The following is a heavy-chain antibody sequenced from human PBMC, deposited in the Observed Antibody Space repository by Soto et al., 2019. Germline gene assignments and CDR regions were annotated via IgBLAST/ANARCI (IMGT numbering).Heavy chain of an antibody. Sequence: SETLSLTCAVSGGSISSSNWWSWVRQPPGKGLEWIGEINHSGSTNYNPSLKSRVTISVDTSKNQFSLKLSSVTAADTAVYYCARGRVVLLWFGDHNWFDPWGQGTLVTVSS. CDR1: GGSISSSNW. CDR3: ARGRVVLLWFGDHNWFDP. CDR2: INHSGST. D-gene: IGHD3-10*01. J-gene: IGHJ5*02. V-gene: IGHV4-4*02.